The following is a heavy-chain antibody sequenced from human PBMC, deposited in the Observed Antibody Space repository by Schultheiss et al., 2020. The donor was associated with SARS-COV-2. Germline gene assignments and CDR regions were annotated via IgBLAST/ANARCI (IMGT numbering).Heavy chain of an antibody. CDR2: ISGSGGST. CDR1: GFTFSSYA. V-gene: IGHV3-23*01. Sequence: GGSLRLSCAASGFTFSSYAMSWVRQAPGKGLEWVSAISGSGGSTYYADSVKGRFTISRDNSKNTLYLQMNSLRAEDTAVYYCAKDQGSSWYVLYYYGMDVWGQGTTVTVSS. D-gene: IGHD6-13*01. CDR3: AKDQGSSWYVLYYYGMDV. J-gene: IGHJ6*02.